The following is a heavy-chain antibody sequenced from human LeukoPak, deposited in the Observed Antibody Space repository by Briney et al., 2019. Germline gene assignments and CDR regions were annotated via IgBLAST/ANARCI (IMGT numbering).Heavy chain of an antibody. V-gene: IGHV1-2*02. CDR3: ARVVPAEAKATIPFDY. D-gene: IGHD5-24*01. CDR2: INPNSGGT. CDR1: GYNFSGYY. J-gene: IGHJ4*02. Sequence: ASVKVSCKASGYNFSGYYMHWVRQAPGQGLEWMGWINPNSGGTKYAQNFQGRVTMTRDASINTAYMELSRLRSDDTAVYFCARVVPAEAKATIPFDYWGQGTLVTVSS.